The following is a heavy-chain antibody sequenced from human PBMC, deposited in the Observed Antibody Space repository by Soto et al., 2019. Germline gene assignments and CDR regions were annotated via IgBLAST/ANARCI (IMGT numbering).Heavy chain of an antibody. Sequence: QVQLVQSGAEVKKPGSSVKVSCKASGGTFNNYAFSWVRQAPGQGLEWMGGIIPIFRTPDYAQKFQGRVTITAEESTTTAYMELTGMRSEDTAVYYCARDKGRLRLGGNYYCEADVWGQGTTVTVSS. J-gene: IGHJ6*02. D-gene: IGHD1-26*01. CDR3: ARDKGRLRLGGNYYCEADV. V-gene: IGHV1-69*12. CDR1: GGTFNNYA. CDR2: IIPIFRTP.